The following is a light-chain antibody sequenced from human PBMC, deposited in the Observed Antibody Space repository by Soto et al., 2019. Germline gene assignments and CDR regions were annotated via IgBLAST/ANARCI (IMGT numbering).Light chain of an antibody. CDR1: HDIKNY. V-gene: IGKV1-27*01. CDR3: QKYNSAPLT. Sequence: DFQMTQSPSSLSASVGDRVTLTCRASHDIKNYLAWYQQGTGKVPKLLIYAASTLQSGVPSRFSGGGSGTDFTLTISSLQPEDVATYYCQKYNSAPLTFGGGTKVDIK. CDR2: AAS. J-gene: IGKJ4*01.